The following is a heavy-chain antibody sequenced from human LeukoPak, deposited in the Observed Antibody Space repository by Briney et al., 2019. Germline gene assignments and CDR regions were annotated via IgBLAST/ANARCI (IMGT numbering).Heavy chain of an antibody. CDR2: ISSSGSTI. D-gene: IGHD5-18*01. CDR1: GFTFSDYY. CDR3: AGLDTAMVVFSY. Sequence: GGSLRLSCAASGFTFSDYYTSWIRQAPGKGLEWVSYISSSGSTIYYADSVKGRFTISRDNAKNSLYLQMNSLRAEDTAVYYCAGLDTAMVVFSYWGQGTLVTVSS. J-gene: IGHJ4*02. V-gene: IGHV3-11*01.